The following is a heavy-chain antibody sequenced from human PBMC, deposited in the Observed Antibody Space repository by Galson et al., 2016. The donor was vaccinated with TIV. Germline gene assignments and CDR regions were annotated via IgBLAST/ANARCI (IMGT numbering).Heavy chain of an antibody. CDR1: GVTFISFA. Sequence: SVKVSCKASGVTFISFAISWVRQAPGQGPEWMGRINPIFHTATYAQRLQGRVTIMADKSTTTIYMELNSLRPEDTAVYYCAREMYYYDSTAYYAFDIWGQGAMVTVSS. J-gene: IGHJ3*02. CDR3: AREMYYYDSTAYYAFDI. V-gene: IGHV1-69*06. CDR2: INPIFHTA. D-gene: IGHD3-22*01.